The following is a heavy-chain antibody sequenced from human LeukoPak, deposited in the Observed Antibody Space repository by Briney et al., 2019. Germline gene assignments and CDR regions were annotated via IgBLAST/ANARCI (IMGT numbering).Heavy chain of an antibody. CDR2: INPNSGGT. CDR1: GYXFTGNY. CDR3: ARDGPMPYDY. Sequence: ASVKVSCKASGYXFTGNYMHWVRQAPGQGLEWMGWINPNSGGTNYAQKFQGRVTMTRDTSIGTAYMELSGLRSDDTAVYYCARDGPMPYDYWGQGTLVTVSS. D-gene: IGHD2-2*01. V-gene: IGHV1-2*02. J-gene: IGHJ4*02.